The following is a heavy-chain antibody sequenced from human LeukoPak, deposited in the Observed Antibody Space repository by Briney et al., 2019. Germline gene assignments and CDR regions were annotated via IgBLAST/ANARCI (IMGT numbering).Heavy chain of an antibody. Sequence: GGSLRLSCAASGFTFSDYYMSWIRQAPGKGLEWVSYISSSGSTIYYADSVKGRFTISRDNAKNSLYLQMNSLRAEDTAVYYCARKTMIVVLYYFDYWGQGTLVTVSS. CDR2: ISSSGSTI. CDR1: GFTFSDYY. CDR3: ARKTMIVVLYYFDY. V-gene: IGHV3-11*01. D-gene: IGHD3-22*01. J-gene: IGHJ4*02.